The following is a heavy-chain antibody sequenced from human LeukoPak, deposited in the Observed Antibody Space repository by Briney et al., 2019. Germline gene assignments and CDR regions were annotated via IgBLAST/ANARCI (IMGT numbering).Heavy chain of an antibody. Sequence: GGSLRLSCAASGFTSDDYAMHWVRQAPGKGLDWVSGITWNGGTIGYADSVKGRFTISRDNAKNSLYLQMNSLRPEDTALYYCVKAKDPGTRGWDAFDIWGQGTMVTVSS. J-gene: IGHJ3*02. CDR2: ITWNGGTI. CDR1: GFTSDDYA. CDR3: VKAKDPGTRGWDAFDI. V-gene: IGHV3-9*02. D-gene: IGHD2-8*02.